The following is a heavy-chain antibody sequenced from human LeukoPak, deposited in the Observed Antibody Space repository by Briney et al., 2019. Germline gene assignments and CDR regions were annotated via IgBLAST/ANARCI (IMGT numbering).Heavy chain of an antibody. CDR3: AKDPTVTTFNWFDP. D-gene: IGHD4-17*01. V-gene: IGHV3-23*01. CDR1: GFTFSSYA. J-gene: IGHJ5*02. CDR2: ISGSGGST. Sequence: GGSLRLSCAASGFTFSSYAMSWVRQAPGKGLEWVSAISGSGGSTYYADSVKGRFTTSRDNSKNTLYLQMNSLRAEDTAVYYCAKDPTVTTFNWFDPWGQGTLVTVSS.